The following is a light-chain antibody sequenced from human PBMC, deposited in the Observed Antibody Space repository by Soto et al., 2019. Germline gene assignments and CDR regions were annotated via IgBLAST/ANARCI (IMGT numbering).Light chain of an antibody. CDR3: SSFTTSSHVL. V-gene: IGLV2-14*03. Sequence: QSALTQPASVSGSPGQSIAISCTGTSSDVGAYDSVSWYQQHPGKAPKLILYDVNTRPSRISDRFSGSKSGNTISLTISGLKSEDEADYYCSSFTTSSHVLFGGGTKVTVL. CDR2: DVN. CDR1: SSDVGAYDS. J-gene: IGLJ2*01.